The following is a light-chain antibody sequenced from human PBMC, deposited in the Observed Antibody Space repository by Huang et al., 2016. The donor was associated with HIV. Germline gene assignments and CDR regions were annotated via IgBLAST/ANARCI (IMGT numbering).Light chain of an antibody. CDR3: QQLNSYPEGFT. V-gene: IGKV1-9*01. CDR2: AAS. J-gene: IGKJ3*01. Sequence: IQLTQSPSSLSASVGDRVTITCRASQGIRSYLAWYQQKPGKAPKLLIYAASTLQSWVPSRFSGSVSGTDFTLTISSLQPEDFATYYCQQLNSYPEGFTFGPGTKVDIK. CDR1: QGIRSY.